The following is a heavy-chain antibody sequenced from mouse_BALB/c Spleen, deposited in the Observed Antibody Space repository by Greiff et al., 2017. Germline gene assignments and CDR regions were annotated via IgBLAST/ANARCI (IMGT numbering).Heavy chain of an antibody. D-gene: IGHD1-1*01. CDR2: IYPGNSDT. CDR3: TRGYYGSLDY. V-gene: IGHV1-5*01. J-gene: IGHJ2*01. Sequence: VQLQQSGTVLARPGASVKMSCKASGYSFTSYWMHWVKQRPGQGLEWIGAIYPGNSDTSYNQKFKGKAKLTAVTSASTAYMELSSLTNEDSAVYYCTRGYYGSLDYWGQGTTLTVSS. CDR1: GYSFTSYW.